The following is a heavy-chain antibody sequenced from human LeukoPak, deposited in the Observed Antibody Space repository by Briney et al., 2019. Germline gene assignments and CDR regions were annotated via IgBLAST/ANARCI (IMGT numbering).Heavy chain of an antibody. CDR3: ARDKEEDGWFDP. J-gene: IGHJ5*02. D-gene: IGHD2-15*01. CDR2: IYSGGST. V-gene: IGHV3-53*01. Sequence: GGSLRLSCAASGFTVSSNYMSWVRQAPGKGLEWVSVIYSGGSTYYADSAKGRFTISRDNSKNTLYLQMNSLRAEDTAVYYCARDKEEDGWFDPWGQGTLVTVSS. CDR1: GFTVSSNY.